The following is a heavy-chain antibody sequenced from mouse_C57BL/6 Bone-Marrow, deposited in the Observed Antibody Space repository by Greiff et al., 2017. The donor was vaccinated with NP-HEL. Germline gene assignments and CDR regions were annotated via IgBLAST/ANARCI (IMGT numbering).Heavy chain of an antibody. J-gene: IGHJ3*01. CDR1: GYTFTSYW. Sequence: QVQLQQPGAELVRPGTSVKLSCKASGYTFTSYWMHWVKQRPGQGLEWIGVIDPSDSYTNYNQKFKGKATLTVDTSSSTAYMRLSSLTSEDSAVYYCARGFVFAYWGQGTLVTVSA. CDR3: ARGFVFAY. V-gene: IGHV1-59*01. CDR2: IDPSDSYT.